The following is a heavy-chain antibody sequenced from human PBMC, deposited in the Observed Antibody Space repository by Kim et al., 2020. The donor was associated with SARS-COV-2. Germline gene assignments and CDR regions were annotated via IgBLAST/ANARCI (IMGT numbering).Heavy chain of an antibody. J-gene: IGHJ4*02. Sequence: GGSLRLSCAASGFTFSTSAMSWVRQAPGKGLEWVSVISDSGGRTYYADSVKGRFTASRDNSKNSLYLQMNSLRAEDTAVYYCAKGGRSLDYWVQGTLVTVSS. V-gene: IGHV3-23*01. CDR2: ISDSGGRT. CDR3: AKGGRSLDY. CDR1: GFTFSTSA. D-gene: IGHD3-16*01.